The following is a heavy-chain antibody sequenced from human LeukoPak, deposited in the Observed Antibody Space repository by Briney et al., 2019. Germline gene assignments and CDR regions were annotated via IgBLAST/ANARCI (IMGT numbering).Heavy chain of an antibody. CDR1: GFTVSSNY. CDR3: AKGYYDRSGYQQAFDI. J-gene: IGHJ3*02. Sequence: PGGSLRLSCAASGFTVSSNYMSWVRQAPGKGLEWVSVIYSGGSTYYADSVKGRFTISRHNSKNTLYLQMNSLRAEDTAVYYCAKGYYDRSGYQQAFDIWGQGTTVTVSS. D-gene: IGHD3-22*01. V-gene: IGHV3-53*01. CDR2: IYSGGST.